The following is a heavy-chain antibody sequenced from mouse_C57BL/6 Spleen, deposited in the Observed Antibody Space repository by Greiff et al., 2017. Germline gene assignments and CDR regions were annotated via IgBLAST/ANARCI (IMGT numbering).Heavy chain of an antibody. CDR2: IYPGSGST. CDR3: AREENYYGNV. CDR1: GYTFTSYW. V-gene: IGHV1-55*01. D-gene: IGHD1-1*01. Sequence: QVQLQQSGAELVKPGASVKMSCKASGYTFTSYWITWVKQRPGQGLEWIGDIYPGSGSTNYNEKFKSKATLTVDTSSSTAYMQLSSLTSEDSAVYYCAREENYYGNVWGTGTTVTVSS. J-gene: IGHJ1*03.